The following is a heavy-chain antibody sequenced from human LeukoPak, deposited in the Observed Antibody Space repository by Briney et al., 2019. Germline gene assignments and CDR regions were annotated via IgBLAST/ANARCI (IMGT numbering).Heavy chain of an antibody. CDR1: GGSISSYY. V-gene: IGHV4-59*01. J-gene: IGHJ3*02. CDR3: ARDIDDAFDI. CDR2: IYYSGST. Sequence: SETLSLTCTVSGGSISSYYWSWIRQPPGKGLEWIGYIYYSGSTNYNPSLKSRVTISVDTSKNQFSLKLSSVTAADTAVYYCARDIDDAFDIWGQGTVVTVSS.